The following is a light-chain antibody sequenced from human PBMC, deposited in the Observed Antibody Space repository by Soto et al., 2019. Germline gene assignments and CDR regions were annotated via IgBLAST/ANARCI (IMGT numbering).Light chain of an antibody. CDR3: KQNYSIPIT. J-gene: IGKJ5*01. CDR2: AAY. Sequence: IQMTQSPFSLSPCVADRVTIVCRTSQSISSDLNWYQQKAGKDPKLLIYAAYSLQSGVPSRFSGSGSGTHFTLTIRSIQPEDFATYYCKQNYSIPITFGQVTRLEIK. CDR1: QSISSD. V-gene: IGKV1-39*01.